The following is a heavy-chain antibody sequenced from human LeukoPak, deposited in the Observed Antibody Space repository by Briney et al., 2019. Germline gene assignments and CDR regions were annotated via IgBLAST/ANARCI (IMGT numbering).Heavy chain of an antibody. D-gene: IGHD6-19*01. CDR3: ARDLAVAGTSEFDY. V-gene: IGHV3-48*04. J-gene: IGHJ4*02. CDR2: ISSSSSTI. CDR1: GFTFSSYS. Sequence: GGSLRLSCAASGFTFSSYSMNWVRQAPGKGLEWVSYISSSSSTIYYADSVKGRFTISRDNAKNSLYLQMNSLRAEDTAVYYCARDLAVAGTSEFDYWGQGTLVTVSS.